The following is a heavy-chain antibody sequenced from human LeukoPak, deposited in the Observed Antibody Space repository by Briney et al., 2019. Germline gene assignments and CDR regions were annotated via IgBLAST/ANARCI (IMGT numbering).Heavy chain of an antibody. D-gene: IGHD3-3*01. CDR1: GFTFRSNW. CDR2: INTDGRST. V-gene: IGHV3-74*01. CDR3: ARGKGGSGYSIDY. J-gene: IGHJ4*02. Sequence: PGGSLRLSCAASASGFTFRSNWMHWVRQVPGKGLVWVSRINTDGRSTGYADSVKGRFTISRDNAENTLYLQMNSLRAEDTAIYYCARGKGGSGYSIDYWGQGTLVTVSS.